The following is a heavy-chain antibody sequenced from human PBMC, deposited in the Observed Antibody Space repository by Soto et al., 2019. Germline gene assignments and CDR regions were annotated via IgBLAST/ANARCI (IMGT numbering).Heavy chain of an antibody. J-gene: IGHJ4*02. CDR3: ATGDWTTVSVLPYFDY. Sequence: ASVKVSCKVSGYTLTELSMHWVRQAPGKGLEWMGGFDPEDGETIYAQKFQGRVTMTEDTSTDTAYMELSSLRSEDTAVYYCATGDWTTVSVLPYFDYWGQGTLVTSPQ. D-gene: IGHD4-17*01. CDR1: GYTLTELS. CDR2: FDPEDGET. V-gene: IGHV1-24*01.